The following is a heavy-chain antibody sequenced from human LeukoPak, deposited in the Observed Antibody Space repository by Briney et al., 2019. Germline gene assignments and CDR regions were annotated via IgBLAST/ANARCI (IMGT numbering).Heavy chain of an antibody. D-gene: IGHD5-18*01. V-gene: IGHV4-31*03. CDR1: GGSVFIGGYY. CDR2: IYYSGST. CDR3: ARDPRGNSYGLGYFDY. Sequence: SQTLSLTCTVSGGSVFIGGYYRSWIRQHPGKGLEWIGYIYYSGSTYYNPSLKSRVTISIDTSKNQFSLKLSSVTAADTAVYYCARDPRGNSYGLGYFDYWGQGILVTVSS. J-gene: IGHJ4*02.